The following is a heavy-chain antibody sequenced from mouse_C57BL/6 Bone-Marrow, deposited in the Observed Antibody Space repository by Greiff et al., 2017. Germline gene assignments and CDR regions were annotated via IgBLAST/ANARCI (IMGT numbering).Heavy chain of an antibody. CDR1: GYTFTSYW. V-gene: IGHV1-69*01. J-gene: IGHJ2*01. CDR2: IDPSDSYT. Sequence: QVQLQQPGAELVMPGASVKLSCKASGYTFTSYWMHWVKQRPGQGLEWIGEIDPSDSYTNYTQKFKGKSTLTVDKSSSTAYMQLSRLTSEYSAVYYCARGGYWGQGTTLTVSS. CDR3: ARGGY.